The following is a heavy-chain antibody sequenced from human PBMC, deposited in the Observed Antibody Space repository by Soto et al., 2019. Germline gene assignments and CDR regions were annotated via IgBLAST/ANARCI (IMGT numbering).Heavy chain of an antibody. CDR3: AKDLGQQLVLNYGMDV. D-gene: IGHD6-13*01. V-gene: IGHV3-30*18. CDR2: VSYDGKNK. CDR1: GFTFSSYG. Sequence: QVQLVESGGGVVQPGTSLGLSCAPSGFTFSSYGMYWVRQAPGKGLEWVAVVSYDGKNKYYADSVKGRFTISRDNAKNMLYLQMNSLRAEDTAVHYCAKDLGQQLVLNYGMDVWGHGTTVTVSS. J-gene: IGHJ6*02.